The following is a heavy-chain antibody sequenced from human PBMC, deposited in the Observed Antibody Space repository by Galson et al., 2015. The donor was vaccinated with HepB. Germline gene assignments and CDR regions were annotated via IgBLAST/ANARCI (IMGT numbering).Heavy chain of an antibody. CDR3: ARRYDSYYYGMDV. CDR1: GGTFSSYT. V-gene: IGHV1-69*02. D-gene: IGHD3-3*01. J-gene: IGHJ6*02. CDR2: IIPILGIA. Sequence: SVKVSCKASGGTFSSYTISWVRQAPGQGLEWMGRIIPILGIANYAQKFQGRVTITADKSTSTAYMELSSLRSEDTAVYYCARRYDSYYYGMDVWGQGTTVTVSS.